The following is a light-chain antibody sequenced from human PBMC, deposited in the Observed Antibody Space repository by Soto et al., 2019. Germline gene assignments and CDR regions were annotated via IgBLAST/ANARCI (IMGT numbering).Light chain of an antibody. Sequence: EIVLTQSPGTLSLSPGERATLSCRASQSVSTTYFAWYQQKYGQAPRLLIYGTSSRATGIPDRFSGSGSGTDFTLTISRLEPEDFAVYFCQQYVTSPWTFVQGTKVEIK. CDR3: QQYVTSPWT. V-gene: IGKV3-20*01. J-gene: IGKJ1*01. CDR2: GTS. CDR1: QSVSTTY.